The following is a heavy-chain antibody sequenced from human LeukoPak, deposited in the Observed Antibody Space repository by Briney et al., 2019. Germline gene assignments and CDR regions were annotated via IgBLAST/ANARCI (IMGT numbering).Heavy chain of an antibody. J-gene: IGHJ4*02. V-gene: IGHV3-21*06. CDR2: ISSSSSYT. CDR3: VRERYHGSGAPKYDF. Sequence: GGSLRLSCAASEFTFRDYTINWVRQAPGKGLEWVSVISSSSSYTYYADSVKGRFTISRDNAKDSLYLQMNSLRVEDTAVYYCVRERYHGSGAPKYDFWGQGALVTVSS. CDR1: EFTFRDYT. D-gene: IGHD3-10*01.